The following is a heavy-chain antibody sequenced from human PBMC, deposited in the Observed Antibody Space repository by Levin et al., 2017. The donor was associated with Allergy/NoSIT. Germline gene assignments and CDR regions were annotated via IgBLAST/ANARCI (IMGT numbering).Heavy chain of an antibody. J-gene: IGHJ4*02. V-gene: IGHV4-39*07. CDR3: ARGEDSSSHPIDY. CDR2: IYYSGST. Sequence: SQTLSLTCTVSGGSISSSSYYWGWIRQPPGKGLEWIGSIYYSGSTYYNPSLKSRVTISVDTSKNQFSLKLSSVTAADTAVYYCARGEDSSSHPIDYWGQGTLVTVSS. D-gene: IGHD6-6*01. CDR1: GGSISSSSYY.